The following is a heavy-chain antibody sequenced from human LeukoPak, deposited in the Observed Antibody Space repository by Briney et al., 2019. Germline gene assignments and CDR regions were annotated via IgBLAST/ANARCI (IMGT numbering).Heavy chain of an antibody. V-gene: IGHV1-46*01. CDR1: GYTFTSYY. D-gene: IGHD6-19*01. CDR2: INPSGGST. Sequence: VSVKVSCKASGYTFTSYYMHWVRQAPGQGLEWMGIINPSGGSTSYAQKFQGRVTMTRDTSTSTVYMELSSLRSKDTAVYYCAREGIAVAGPGAFDIWGQGTMVTVSS. J-gene: IGHJ3*02. CDR3: AREGIAVAGPGAFDI.